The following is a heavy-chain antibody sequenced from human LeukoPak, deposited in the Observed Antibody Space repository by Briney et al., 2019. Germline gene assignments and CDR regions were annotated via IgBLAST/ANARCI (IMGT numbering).Heavy chain of an antibody. CDR1: GVSISSGSYY. V-gene: IGHV4-61*02. CDR3: ARDRPIFGVVVSDS. D-gene: IGHD3-3*01. Sequence: PSETLSLTCIVSGVSISSGSYYWSWIRQPAGKRLEWIGRIDTSGSTNYNPSLKSRVTITVDTSKNQVFLRLNSVTAADTAVYYCARDRPIFGVVVSDSWGQGTLVTVSS. J-gene: IGHJ4*02. CDR2: IDTSGST.